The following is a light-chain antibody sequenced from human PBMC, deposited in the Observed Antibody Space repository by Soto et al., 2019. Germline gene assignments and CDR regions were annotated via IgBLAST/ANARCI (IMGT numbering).Light chain of an antibody. Sequence: EIVMTQSPATLSVSPGERATLSCRASQSVSSNLAWYQQKPGQAPRLLIYGASTRATGIPARFSGSGSGTEFTLTISSLQAEDFVVYYCQQYNNWPLTFGGGTKVPIK. CDR3: QQYNNWPLT. CDR1: QSVSSN. J-gene: IGKJ4*01. CDR2: GAS. V-gene: IGKV3-15*01.